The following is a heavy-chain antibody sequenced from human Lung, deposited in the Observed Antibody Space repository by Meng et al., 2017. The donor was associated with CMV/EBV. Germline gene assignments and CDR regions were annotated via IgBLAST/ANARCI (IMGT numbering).Heavy chain of an antibody. CDR1: GFPITSDY. J-gene: IGHJ4*02. CDR2: IYSGGLT. Sequence: ETLSLTCEGSGFPITSDYMTWVRQAPGKGLEWVSGIYSGGLTYYADSVKGRFTMSRDNSKNTLYLQMNSLRAEDTAMYYCARGYSGTPSWGQGTLVTVSS. CDR3: ARGYSGTPS. V-gene: IGHV3-53*01. D-gene: IGHD1-26*01.